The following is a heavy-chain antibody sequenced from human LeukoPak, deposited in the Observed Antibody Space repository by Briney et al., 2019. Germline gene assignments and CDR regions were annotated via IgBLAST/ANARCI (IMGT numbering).Heavy chain of an antibody. CDR2: INHSGST. Sequence: PETLSLTCAVYGGSFSGYYWSWIRQPPGKGLEWIGEINHSGSTNYNPSLKSRVTISVDTSKNQFSLKLSSVTAADTAVYYCARAGRYSSSWYNDYWGQGTLVTVSS. V-gene: IGHV4-34*01. J-gene: IGHJ4*02. D-gene: IGHD6-13*01. CDR1: GGSFSGYY. CDR3: ARAGRYSSSWYNDY.